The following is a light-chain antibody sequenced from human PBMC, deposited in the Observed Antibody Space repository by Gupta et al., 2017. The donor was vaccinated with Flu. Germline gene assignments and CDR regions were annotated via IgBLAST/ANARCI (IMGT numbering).Light chain of an antibody. CDR3: QQYYSTLTWT. CDR2: WAS. J-gene: IGKJ1*01. Sequence: DIVMTQSPDSLAVSLGERATINCKSSQSGLYSSNNKNYLAWYQQKPGQPPKLLIYWASTRESGVPDRFSGSGYGTDFTLTISSLQAEDVAVYYCQQYYSTLTWTFGQGTKVEIK. V-gene: IGKV4-1*01. CDR1: QSGLYSSNNKNY.